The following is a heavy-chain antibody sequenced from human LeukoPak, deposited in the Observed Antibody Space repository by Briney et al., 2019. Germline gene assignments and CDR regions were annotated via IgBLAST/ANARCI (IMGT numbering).Heavy chain of an antibody. CDR1: GGSISSYY. V-gene: IGHV4-59*12. CDR3: AREDYYGSGSYYQPPNYFDY. D-gene: IGHD3-10*01. J-gene: IGHJ4*02. CDR2: IYYSGST. Sequence: SETLSLTCTVSGGSISSYYWSWIRQPPGKGLEWIGYIYYSGSTNYNPSLKSRVTISVDTSKNQFSLKLSSVTAADTAVYYCAREDYYGSGSYYQPPNYFDYWGQGTLVTVSS.